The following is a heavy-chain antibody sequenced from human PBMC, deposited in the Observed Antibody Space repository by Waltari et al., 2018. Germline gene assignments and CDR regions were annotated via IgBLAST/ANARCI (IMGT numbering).Heavy chain of an antibody. J-gene: IGHJ4*02. CDR3: AKGVYDYGDPFDY. CDR2: ISGSGGST. D-gene: IGHD4-17*01. Sequence: EVQLLESGGGLVQPGGSLRLSRAASGFTFSSYAMSWVRQAPGKGLEWVSAISGSGGSTYYADSVKGRFTISRDNSKNTLYLQMNSLRAEDTAVYYCAKGVYDYGDPFDYWGQGTLVTVSS. CDR1: GFTFSSYA. V-gene: IGHV3-23*01.